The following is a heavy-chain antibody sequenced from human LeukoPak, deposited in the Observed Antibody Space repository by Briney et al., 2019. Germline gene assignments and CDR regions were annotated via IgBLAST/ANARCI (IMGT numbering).Heavy chain of an antibody. CDR1: XAXXSXFY. Sequence: PSETLSLTCTVSXAXXSXFYXSXIXXPXXKXXEWIGYIYYSGSTNXNPSLKSRVTISVDTSKNQFSLKLSSVTAADTAVYXXARXLAAAGSFDYWGQGTLVTVSS. CDR3: ARXLAAAGSFDY. J-gene: IGHJ4*02. CDR2: IYYSGST. V-gene: IGHV4-59*01. D-gene: IGHD6-13*01.